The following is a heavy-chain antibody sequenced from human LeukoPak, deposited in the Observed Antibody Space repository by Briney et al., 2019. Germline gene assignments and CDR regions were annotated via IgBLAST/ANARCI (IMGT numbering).Heavy chain of an antibody. CDR3: AREGYDFWSGYYTIGWFDP. J-gene: IGHJ5*02. D-gene: IGHD3-3*01. Sequence: SETLSLTCTVSGGSISSSSYYWGWIRQPPGKGLEWIGSIYYSGSTYYNPSLKSRVTISVDTSKNQFSLKLSSVTAADTAVYYCAREGYDFWSGYYTIGWFDPWGQGTLVTVSS. CDR1: GGSISSSSYY. V-gene: IGHV4-39*07. CDR2: IYYSGST.